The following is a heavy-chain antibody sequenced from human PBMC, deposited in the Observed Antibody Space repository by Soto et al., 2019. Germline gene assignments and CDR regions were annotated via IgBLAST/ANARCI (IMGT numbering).Heavy chain of an antibody. CDR2: IYPGDSDT. CDR3: ARLGFDYYFSSGYYNVHHDYGIDV. Sequence: GAAVNSSCEGSGYRVTSYLIGCVRQLPEKGLEWMGIIYPGDSDTTYNPSFQGQVTISADKSINTVYLQWSSLKASDTATYYCARLGFDYYFSSGYYNVHHDYGIDVSGQGTTVTVSS. D-gene: IGHD3-3*01. CDR1: GYRVTSYL. V-gene: IGHV5-51*01. J-gene: IGHJ6*02.